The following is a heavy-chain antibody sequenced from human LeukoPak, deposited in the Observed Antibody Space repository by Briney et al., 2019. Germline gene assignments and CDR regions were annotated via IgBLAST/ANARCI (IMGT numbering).Heavy chain of an antibody. V-gene: IGHV4-30-4*08. D-gene: IGHD3-22*01. CDR2: IYYSGST. CDR1: GGSISSGDYY. J-gene: IGHJ4*02. CDR3: ARDQPPLGYYDSSGYYGFDY. Sequence: SETLSLTCTVSGGSISSGDYYWSWIRQPPGKGLEWIGYIYYSGSTYYNPSLKSRVTISVDTSKNQFSLKLSSVTAADTAVYYCARDQPPLGYYDSSGYYGFDYWGQGTLVTVSS.